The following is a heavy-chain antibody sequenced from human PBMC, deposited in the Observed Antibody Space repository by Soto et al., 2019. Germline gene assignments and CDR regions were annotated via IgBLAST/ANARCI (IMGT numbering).Heavy chain of an antibody. Sequence: GGSLRLSCAASGFTFSIYAMNWVLQAPGKGLEWVSVISGSGSSTYYADSVRGRFTISRDNSKNTLYLQMNSLRAEDTAVYYCAKDTYYYDRSGYYTYDHWGQGTQVTVSS. V-gene: IGHV3-23*01. CDR2: ISGSGSST. D-gene: IGHD3-22*01. J-gene: IGHJ4*02. CDR1: GFTFSIYA. CDR3: AKDTYYYDRSGYYTYDH.